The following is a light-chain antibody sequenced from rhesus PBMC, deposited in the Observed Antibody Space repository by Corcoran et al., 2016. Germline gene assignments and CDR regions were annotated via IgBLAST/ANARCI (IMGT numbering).Light chain of an antibody. CDR1: QGISSY. Sequence: DIQMTQSPSSLSASVGDTVTITCRASQGISSYLIWFQQKPGKAPKLLIYDASNLESGVPSRFSGSGSGTDLTLTISSLQPEDFSTYYCLHHKNYPLTFGGGTRVEIK. CDR3: LHHKNYPLT. V-gene: IGKV1-28*02. CDR2: DAS. J-gene: IGKJ4*01.